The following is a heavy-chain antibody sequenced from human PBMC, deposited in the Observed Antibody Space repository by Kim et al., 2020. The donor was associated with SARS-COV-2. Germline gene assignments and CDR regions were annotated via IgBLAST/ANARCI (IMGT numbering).Heavy chain of an antibody. CDR3: ARAPSDYGDFDY. V-gene: IGHV4-31*02. Sequence: YYNPSLKSRVTISVDTSKNQFSLKLSSVTAADTAVYYCARAPSDYGDFDYWGQGTLVTVSS. D-gene: IGHD4-17*01. J-gene: IGHJ4*02.